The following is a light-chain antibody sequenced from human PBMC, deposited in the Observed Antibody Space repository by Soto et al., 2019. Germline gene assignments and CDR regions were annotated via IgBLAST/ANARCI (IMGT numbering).Light chain of an antibody. CDR1: SSDVGAYNF. Sequence: QAVVTQPASVSGSPGQSITISCTGTSSDVGAYNFVSWYQQHPGKAPKLIFYEVSNRPPGLSDRFSGSKSGTTASLTISGLHAEDEADYCCSSYTTNKTLLFGGGTKVTVL. J-gene: IGLJ2*01. CDR3: SSYTTNKTLL. V-gene: IGLV2-14*01. CDR2: EVS.